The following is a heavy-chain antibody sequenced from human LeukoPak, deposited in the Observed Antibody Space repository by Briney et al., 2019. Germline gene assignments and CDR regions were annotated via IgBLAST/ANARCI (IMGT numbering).Heavy chain of an antibody. CDR2: ISYDGSNK. CDR3: ARDRESSDAWFDP. CDR1: GFTFSSYG. J-gene: IGHJ5*02. Sequence: GGSLRLSCAASGFTFSSYGMHWVRQAPGKGLEWVAVISYDGSNKYYADSVKGRFTISRDNSKNTLYLQMNSLRAEDTAVYYCARDRESSDAWFDPWGQGTLVTVSS. D-gene: IGHD6-25*01. V-gene: IGHV3-30*03.